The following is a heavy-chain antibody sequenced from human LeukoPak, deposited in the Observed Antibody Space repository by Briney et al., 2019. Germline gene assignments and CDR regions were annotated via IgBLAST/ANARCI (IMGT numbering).Heavy chain of an antibody. D-gene: IGHD1-26*01. Sequence: GGSLRLSCAASGFTFSICWVNWVRQVPGEGLVLISRINSDGSTTNYADCLKGRFTIYRDNDKHALYLQMHSLRAEDTAMYYCAGAAHYRDVWPEGTRVSVPS. CDR3: AGAAHYRDV. V-gene: IGHV3-74*01. J-gene: IGHJ6*01. CDR1: GFTFSICW. CDR2: INSDGSTT.